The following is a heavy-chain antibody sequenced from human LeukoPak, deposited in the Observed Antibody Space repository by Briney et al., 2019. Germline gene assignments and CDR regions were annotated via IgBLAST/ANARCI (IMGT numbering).Heavy chain of an antibody. Sequence: SETLSLTCTVSGDSISSSSYYGGWIRQPPGKGLEWIGSIYYSGSTYYNPSLKSRVTMSVDTSKNQFSLKLSSVTAADTAVYYCARHGGVGVIPDFDYWGPGTLVTVSS. CDR2: IYYSGST. CDR1: GDSISSSSYY. J-gene: IGHJ4*02. V-gene: IGHV4-39*01. CDR3: ARHGGVGVIPDFDY. D-gene: IGHD2-8*02.